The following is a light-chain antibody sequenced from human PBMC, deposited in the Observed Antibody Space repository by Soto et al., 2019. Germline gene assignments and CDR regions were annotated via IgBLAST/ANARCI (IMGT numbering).Light chain of an antibody. J-gene: IGKJ2*03. V-gene: IGKV1-39*01. CDR1: QDINVY. Sequence: DIPLTHSPSSVSASICYTFTNNFRASQDINVYLNWYQQKPGEVPKLLIYSASTLHSGVPSRFTGSGSETDFTLTIRSLQPEDFATYYCQHGYVAPYSFGQGTKVDIK. CDR3: QHGYVAPYS. CDR2: SAS.